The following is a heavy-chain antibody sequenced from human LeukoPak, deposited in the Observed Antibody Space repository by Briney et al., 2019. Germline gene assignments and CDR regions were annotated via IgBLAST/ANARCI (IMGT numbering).Heavy chain of an antibody. V-gene: IGHV1-69*13. CDR1: GYTFTAYY. CDR3: ARDSGYDWGRTYYFDY. CDR2: IIPIFGTA. J-gene: IGHJ4*02. D-gene: IGHD5-12*01. Sequence: ASVKVSCKASGYTFTAYYMHWVRQAPGQGLEWMGGIIPIFGTANYAQKFQGRVTITADESTSTAYMELSSLRSEDTAVYYCARDSGYDWGRTYYFDYWGQGTLVTVSS.